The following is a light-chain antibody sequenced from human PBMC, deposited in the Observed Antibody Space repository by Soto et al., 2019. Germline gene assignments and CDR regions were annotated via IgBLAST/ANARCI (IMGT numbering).Light chain of an antibody. CDR1: QSVSRY. V-gene: IGKV3-11*01. J-gene: IGKJ4*01. CDR2: DTS. Sequence: EIVLTQSPATLSLSPGERATLSCRASQSVSRYLACYQQKPGQAPRLLIYDTSNRATGIPARFSGSGSGTDFTLTIRSLEPEHFADYYTQQCSNWPPLTFGGGTKVDIK. CDR3: QQCSNWPPLT.